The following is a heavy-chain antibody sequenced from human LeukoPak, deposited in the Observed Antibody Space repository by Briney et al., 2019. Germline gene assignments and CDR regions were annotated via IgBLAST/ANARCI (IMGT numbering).Heavy chain of an antibody. CDR1: GFTFNSYA. Sequence: GGSLRLPCAASGFTFNSYAMRGVRQAPGKGLEWVSAISGTGGSTYYADSVKGRFTIPRDNSKNPLYLQMNSLRAEDTAVYYCAKSSGWYQLEARYFDYWGQGTLVTVSS. CDR2: ISGTGGST. V-gene: IGHV3-23*01. CDR3: AKSSGWYQLEARYFDY. D-gene: IGHD6-19*01. J-gene: IGHJ4*02.